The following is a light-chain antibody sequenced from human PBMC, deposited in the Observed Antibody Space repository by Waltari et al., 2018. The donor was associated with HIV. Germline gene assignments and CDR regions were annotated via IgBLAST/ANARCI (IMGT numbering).Light chain of an antibody. CDR3: QQYKSYPFT. CDR2: PAS. CDR1: QDISGS. V-gene: IGKV1-16*02. Sequence: DIQMTQSPSSLSASVGDRVTITCRASQDISGSLTWFQQKPGKAPKPLIYPASTLQSGVPSKVSGSASGTDFTLTIRSLQPDEFATYYCQQYKSYPFTFGGGTKVEI. J-gene: IGKJ4*01.